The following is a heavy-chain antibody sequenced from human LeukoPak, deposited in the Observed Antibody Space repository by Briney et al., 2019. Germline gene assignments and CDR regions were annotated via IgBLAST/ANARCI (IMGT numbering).Heavy chain of an antibody. J-gene: IGHJ4*02. Sequence: GGSLRLSCAAAGFTFSSYAMSWDRQAPGKGLEWVSAISASGGSTYYADSVKGRFTISRDNSKNTLYLQMNSLRAEGTAVYYCAKDNSFYRYGGKTPLDYWGQGTLVTVSS. CDR3: AKDNSFYRYGGKTPLDY. D-gene: IGHD4-23*01. CDR2: ISASGGST. CDR1: GFTFSSYA. V-gene: IGHV3-23*01.